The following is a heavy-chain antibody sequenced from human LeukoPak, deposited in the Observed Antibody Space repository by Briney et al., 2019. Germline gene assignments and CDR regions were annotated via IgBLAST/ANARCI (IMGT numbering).Heavy chain of an antibody. V-gene: IGHV1-69*06. J-gene: IGHJ4*02. CDR3: ARDEGYCSGGSCYSSAYFDY. D-gene: IGHD2-15*01. CDR1: GGTFSSYA. CDR2: IIPIFGTA. Sequence: SVKVSCKASGGTFSSYAISWVRQAPGQGLEWMGGIIPIFGTANYAQKFQGRVTITADKSTSTAYMGLSSLRSEDTAVCYCARDEGYCSGGSCYSSAYFDYWGQGTLVTVSS.